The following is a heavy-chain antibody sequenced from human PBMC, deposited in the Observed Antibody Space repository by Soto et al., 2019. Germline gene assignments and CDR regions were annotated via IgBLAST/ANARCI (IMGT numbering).Heavy chain of an antibody. CDR1: GGGFSGYA. D-gene: IGHD2-15*01. Sequence: SLPVSCKASGGGFSGYAIIWVRQAPGQGLEWMGGIIPIFGTANYAQKFQGRVTITADESTSTAYMELSSLRSEDTAVYYCARGAGWPDFDYWGQGTLVTVSS. CDR3: ARGAGWPDFDY. J-gene: IGHJ4*02. CDR2: IIPIFGTA. V-gene: IGHV1-69*01.